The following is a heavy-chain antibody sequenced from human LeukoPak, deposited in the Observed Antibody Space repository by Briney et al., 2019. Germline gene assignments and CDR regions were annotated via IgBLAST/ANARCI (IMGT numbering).Heavy chain of an antibody. CDR2: ISGSGGST. V-gene: IGHV3-23*01. J-gene: IGHJ4*02. Sequence: ASLRLSCAASGFTFSSYAMSWVRQAPGKGLEWVSAISGSGGSTYYADSVKGRFTISRDNSKNTLYLQMNSLRAEDTAVYYCARDRGWNCFDSWGQGTPVTVSS. CDR1: GFTFSSYA. CDR3: ARDRGWNCFDS. D-gene: IGHD3-22*01.